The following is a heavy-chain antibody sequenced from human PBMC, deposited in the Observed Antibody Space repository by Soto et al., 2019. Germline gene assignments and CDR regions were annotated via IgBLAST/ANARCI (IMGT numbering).Heavy chain of an antibody. D-gene: IGHD3-16*02. CDR3: ARLYGLDAFDI. CDR1: GGSISSYY. Sequence: ETLSLTCTVSGGSISSYYWSWIRQPPGKGLEWIGYIYYSGSTNYNPSLKSRVTISVDASKNQFSLKLSSVTAADTAVYYCARLYGLDAFDIWGQGTLVTASS. J-gene: IGHJ3*02. V-gene: IGHV4-59*08. CDR2: IYYSGST.